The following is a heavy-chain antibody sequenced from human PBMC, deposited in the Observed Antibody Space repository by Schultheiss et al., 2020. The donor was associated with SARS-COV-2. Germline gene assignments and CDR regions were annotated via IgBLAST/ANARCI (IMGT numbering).Heavy chain of an antibody. CDR2: IDPSDSYT. J-gene: IGHJ5*02. CDR1: GYSFTSYW. D-gene: IGHD3-22*01. V-gene: IGHV5-10-1*01. CDR3: ARHPAYYYDSSGYYNWFDP. Sequence: GESLKISCKGSGYSFTSYWISWVRQMPGKGLEWMGRIDPSDSYTNYSPSFQGHVTISADKSISTAYLQWSSLKASDTAMYYCARHPAYYYDSSGYYNWFDPWGQGTLVTVSS.